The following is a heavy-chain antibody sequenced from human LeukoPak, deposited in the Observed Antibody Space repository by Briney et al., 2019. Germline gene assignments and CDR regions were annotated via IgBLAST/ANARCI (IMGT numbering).Heavy chain of an antibody. CDR2: ISSSSSYI. CDR3: ARDYRGPVDTAMVADY. J-gene: IGHJ4*02. D-gene: IGHD5-18*01. CDR1: GFTFSSYS. Sequence: GGSLRLFCAASGFTFSSYSMNWVRQAPGKGLEWVSSISSSSSYIYYADSVKGRFTISRDNAKNSLYLQMNSLRAEDTAVYYCARDYRGPVDTAMVADYWGQGTLVTVSS. V-gene: IGHV3-21*01.